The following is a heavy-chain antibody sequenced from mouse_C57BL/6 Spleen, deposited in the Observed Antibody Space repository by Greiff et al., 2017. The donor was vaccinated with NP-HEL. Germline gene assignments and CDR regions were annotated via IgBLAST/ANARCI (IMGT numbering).Heavy chain of an antibody. CDR1: GYTFTDYE. V-gene: IGHV1-15*01. Sequence: QVQLKESGAELVRPGASVTLSCKASGYTFTDYEMHWVKQTPVHGLEWIGAIDPETGGTAYNQKFKGKAILTADKSSSTAYMELRSLTSEDSAVYYCTRKDYEGGYYAMDYWGQGTSVTVSS. J-gene: IGHJ4*01. CDR2: IDPETGGT. D-gene: IGHD2-4*01. CDR3: TRKDYEGGYYAMDY.